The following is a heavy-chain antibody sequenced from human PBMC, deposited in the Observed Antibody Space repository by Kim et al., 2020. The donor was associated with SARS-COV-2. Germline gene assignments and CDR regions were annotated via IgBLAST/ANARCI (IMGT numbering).Heavy chain of an antibody. J-gene: IGHJ4*02. CDR3: AKLGLGYYDSSGYYLFDY. Sequence: KGRFTISRDKSKNTLYLQMNSLRAEDTAVYYCAKLGLGYYDSSGYYLFDYWGQGTLVTVSS. D-gene: IGHD3-22*01. V-gene: IGHV3-23*01.